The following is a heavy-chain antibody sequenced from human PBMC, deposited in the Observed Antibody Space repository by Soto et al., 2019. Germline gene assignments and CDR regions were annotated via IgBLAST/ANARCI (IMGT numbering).Heavy chain of an antibody. Sequence: HPGGSLRLSGAAAGFRLGDYAMCWVRQAPGKGLEWVSAISGSAGSRYYADSVKGRFTISRDNSKNTLYLQMNSLRAEDTAVYYFFIECSGYGHSLYSYPTHLSSDL. D-gene: IGHD6-25*01. CDR1: GFRLGDYA. CDR3: FIECSGYGHSLYSYPTHLSSDL. V-gene: IGHV3-23*01. CDR2: ISGSAGSR. J-gene: IGHJ2*01.